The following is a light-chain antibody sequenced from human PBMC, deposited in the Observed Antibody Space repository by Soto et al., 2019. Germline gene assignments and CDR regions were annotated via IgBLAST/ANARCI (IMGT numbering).Light chain of an antibody. CDR3: QQYGSSPRT. V-gene: IGKV3-20*01. Sequence: EILLTQSPGTLSLSPGDRATLSCGATQSISSNYLAWFQQKPGQAPRLLIYGVSTRAAGTPDRFSGSGSGRDFTLTISRLEPEDFAVYYCQQYGSSPRTFGQGTKVDIK. CDR1: QSISSNY. CDR2: GVS. J-gene: IGKJ1*01.